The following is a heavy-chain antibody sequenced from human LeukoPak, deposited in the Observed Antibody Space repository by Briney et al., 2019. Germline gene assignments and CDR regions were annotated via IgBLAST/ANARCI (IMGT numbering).Heavy chain of an antibody. V-gene: IGHV3-23*01. CDR3: AKLSSAGVLMVYGGGIDY. Sequence: PGGSLRLSCAASGFTFSSYAMSWVRQAPGKGLEWVSAISGSGGSTYYADSVKGRFTISRDNSKNTLYLQMNSLRAEDTAVYYCAKLSSAGVLMVYGGGIDYWGQGTLVTVYS. CDR2: ISGSGGST. D-gene: IGHD2-8*01. CDR1: GFTFSSYA. J-gene: IGHJ4*02.